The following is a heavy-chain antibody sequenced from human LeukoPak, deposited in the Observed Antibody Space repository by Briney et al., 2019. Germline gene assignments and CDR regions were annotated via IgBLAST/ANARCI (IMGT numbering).Heavy chain of an antibody. CDR3: AGCRGGGWQNYFDT. J-gene: IGHJ5*02. CDR2: IYYSGST. D-gene: IGHD2-15*01. V-gene: IGHV4-59*08. Sequence: PETLSLTCSVSGGSISGYYWSWIRQPPGKGLEWIGYIYYSGSTNYNPSLKSRVTISVDTSKNQFSLKLSSVTAADTAVYYCAGCRGGGWQNYFDTWGQGTLVTVSS. CDR1: GGSISGYY.